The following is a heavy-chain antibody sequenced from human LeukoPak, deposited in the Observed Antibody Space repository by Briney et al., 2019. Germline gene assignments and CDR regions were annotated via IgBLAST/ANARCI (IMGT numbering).Heavy chain of an antibody. CDR3: ASAGATLRTRFDY. V-gene: IGHV3-48*04. J-gene: IGHJ4*02. CDR1: GFTFSSYS. Sequence: GGSLRLSCAASGFTFSSYSMNWVRQAPGKGLEWVSYISSSSSTIYYADSVKGRFTISRDNAKNSLYLQMNSLRAEDTAVYYCASAGATLRTRFDYWGQGTLVTVSS. D-gene: IGHD1-26*01. CDR2: ISSSSSTI.